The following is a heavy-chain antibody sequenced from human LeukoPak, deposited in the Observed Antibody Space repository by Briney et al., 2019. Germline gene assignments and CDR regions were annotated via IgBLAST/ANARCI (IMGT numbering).Heavy chain of an antibody. CDR2: ISGSGGST. J-gene: IGHJ4*02. V-gene: IGHV3-23*01. D-gene: IGHD6-13*01. Sequence: GGSLRLSCAVSGITLSNYGMSWVRQAPGKGLEWVAGISGSGGSTNYADSVKGRFTISRDNSKNTLYLQMNSLRAEDTAVYYCAKDVSSSSWYYLNYWGQGTLVTVSS. CDR3: AKDVSSSSWYYLNY. CDR1: GITLSNYG.